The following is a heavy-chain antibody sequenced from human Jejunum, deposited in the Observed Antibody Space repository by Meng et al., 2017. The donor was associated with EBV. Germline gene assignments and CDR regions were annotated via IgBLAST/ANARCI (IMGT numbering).Heavy chain of an antibody. V-gene: IGHV7-4-1*02. CDR1: GYTFTSSG. D-gene: IGHD2-8*02. Sequence: VQLLQCCSKLKKPGASVKVSCKASGYTFTSSGINWVRQAPGQGLEWMGWINTNTGYPTYAQDFTGRFVFSLDTSVSTAYLQITSLSTEDNAVYYCARVRPGGGWFDPWGQGTLVTSPQ. CDR2: INTNTGYP. CDR3: ARVRPGGGWFDP. J-gene: IGHJ5*02.